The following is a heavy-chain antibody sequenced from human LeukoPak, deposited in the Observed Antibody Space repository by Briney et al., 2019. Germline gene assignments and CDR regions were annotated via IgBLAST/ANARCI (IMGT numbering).Heavy chain of an antibody. V-gene: IGHV3-7*01. CDR2: IKQDESEK. J-gene: IGHJ3*02. CDR1: GFTVSCNE. D-gene: IGHD2-15*01. CDR3: ASSVVVIAATTLDI. Sequence: PGGSLRLSCAASGFTVSCNEMSWVRQAPGKGLEWVANIKQDESEKYYVDSVKGRFTISRDNARNSLYLQMNSLRAEDTAMYYCASSVVVIAATTLDIWGQGTMVTVSS.